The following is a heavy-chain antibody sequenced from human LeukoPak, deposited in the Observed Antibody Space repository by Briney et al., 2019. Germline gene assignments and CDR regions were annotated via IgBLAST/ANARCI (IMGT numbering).Heavy chain of an antibody. J-gene: IGHJ6*03. Sequence: GGSLRLSCAASGFTFDDYAMHWVRQAPGKGLEWVSLISWDGGSTYYADSVEGRFTISRDNSKNSLYLQMNSLRAEDTALYYCAKGGYYDSRYYMDAWGKGTTVTVSS. CDR2: ISWDGGST. V-gene: IGHV3-43D*03. CDR3: AKGGYYDSRYYMDA. D-gene: IGHD3-22*01. CDR1: GFTFDDYA.